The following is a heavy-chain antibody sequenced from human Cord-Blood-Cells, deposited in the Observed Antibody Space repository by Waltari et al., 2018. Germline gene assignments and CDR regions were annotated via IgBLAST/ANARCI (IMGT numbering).Heavy chain of an antibody. CDR3: AKVGNYGDYVVDY. J-gene: IGHJ4*02. CDR2: LSWNSSSK. D-gene: IGHD4-17*01. V-gene: IGHV3-9*01. CDR1: GFTFFDYV. Sequence: EGQMVECGGGVVQPGRSLRRSCAASGFTFFDYVMPSVRKAPGEGLEGGLGLSWNSSSKGYADSEKGRFTITRDNAKNSLYLQMNSLRAEDTALYYCAKVGNYGDYVVDYWGQGTLVTVSS.